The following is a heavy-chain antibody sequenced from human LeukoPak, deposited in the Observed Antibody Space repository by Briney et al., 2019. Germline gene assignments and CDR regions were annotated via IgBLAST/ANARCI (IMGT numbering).Heavy chain of an antibody. J-gene: IGHJ4*02. CDR2: ISSSGSTI. Sequence: GGSLRLSCAASGFTFSDYYMSWIRQAPGKGLEWVSYISSSGSTIYYADSVKGRFTISRDNAKNSLYLQMNSLRAEDTAVYHCARDGSKGGSSSYFDYWGQGTLVTVSS. CDR1: GFTFSDYY. CDR3: ARDGSKGGSSSYFDY. V-gene: IGHV3-11*01. D-gene: IGHD1-26*01.